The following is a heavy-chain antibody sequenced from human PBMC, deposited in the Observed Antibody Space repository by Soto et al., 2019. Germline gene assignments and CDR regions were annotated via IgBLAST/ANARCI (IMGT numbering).Heavy chain of an antibody. V-gene: IGHV3-23*01. Sequence: GGSLRLSCAASGFTFSSYAMSWVRQAPGKGLEWVSAISGSGGSTYYADSVKGRFTISRDNSKNTLYLQMNSLRAEDTAVYYCAKDGEWFGEFPPDYWGQGTLVTVSS. D-gene: IGHD3-10*01. CDR2: ISGSGGST. CDR3: AKDGEWFGEFPPDY. CDR1: GFTFSSYA. J-gene: IGHJ4*02.